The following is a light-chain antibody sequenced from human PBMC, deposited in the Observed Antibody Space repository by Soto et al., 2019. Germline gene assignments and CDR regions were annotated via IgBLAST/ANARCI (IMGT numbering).Light chain of an antibody. J-gene: IGLJ2*01. CDR3: SSFTISRNTVI. CDR1: SSNIGNNY. CDR2: DVS. V-gene: IGLV1-51*01. Sequence: QSALTQPPSVSAAPGQKVTISCSGSSSNIGNNYVSWYQQLPGTAPKLLIYDVSNRPSGISNRFSGSKSGNTASLTISGLQAEDEADYYCSSFTISRNTVIFGGGTKLTVL.